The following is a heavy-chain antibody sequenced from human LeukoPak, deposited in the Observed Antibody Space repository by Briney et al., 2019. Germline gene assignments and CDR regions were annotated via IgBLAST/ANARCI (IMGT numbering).Heavy chain of an antibody. J-gene: IGHJ6*03. CDR2: MNPNSGNT. CDR3: ARGLRYFDWLPWRYYYYYMDV. D-gene: IGHD3-9*01. Sequence: ASVKVSCKAPGYTFTSYDINWVRRATGQGLEWMGWMNPNSGNTGYAQKFQGRVTMTRNTSISTAYMELSSLRSEDTAVYYCARGLRYFDWLPWRYYYYYMDVWGKGTTVTISS. V-gene: IGHV1-8*01. CDR1: GYTFTSYD.